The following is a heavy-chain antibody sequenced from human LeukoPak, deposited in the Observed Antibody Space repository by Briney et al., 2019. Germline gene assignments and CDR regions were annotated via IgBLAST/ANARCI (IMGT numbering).Heavy chain of an antibody. Sequence: SETLSLTCAVSGGSISSSGYSWSWIRQPPGKGLEWIGYIYHSGSTYYNPSLKSRVTISVDRSKNQFSLKLSSVTAADTAVYYCARLRVVLRAFDIWGQGTMATVSS. CDR3: ARLRVVLRAFDI. CDR1: GGSISSSGYS. V-gene: IGHV4-30-2*01. J-gene: IGHJ3*02. D-gene: IGHD3-3*01. CDR2: IYHSGST.